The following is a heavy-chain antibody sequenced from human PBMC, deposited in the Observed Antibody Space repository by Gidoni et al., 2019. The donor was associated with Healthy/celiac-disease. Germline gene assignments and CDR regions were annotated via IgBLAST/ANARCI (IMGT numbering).Heavy chain of an antibody. CDR3: VMGLMVGARGAFDI. CDR1: GFTFSSYA. V-gene: IGHV3-64D*06. CDR2: ISSNGGST. J-gene: IGHJ3*02. Sequence: EVQLVESGGGLVQPGGSLRLSCSASGFTFSSYAMNLVRQAPGKGLEYVSAISSNGGSTYYADSVKGRFTISRDNSKNTLYLQMSSLRAEDTAVYYCVMGLMVGARGAFDIWGQGTMVTVSS. D-gene: IGHD1-26*01.